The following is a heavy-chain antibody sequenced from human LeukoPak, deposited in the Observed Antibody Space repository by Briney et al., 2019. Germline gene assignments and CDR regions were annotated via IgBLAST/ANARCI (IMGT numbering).Heavy chain of an antibody. V-gene: IGHV3-66*01. CDR1: GFTVSSNY. Sequence: GGSLRLSCAASGFTVSSNYMSWVRQAPGKGLEWVSVIYSGGSTYYADSVKGRFTISRDNSKNTPYLQMKSLRAEDTAVYYCARVKDSGPDDYWGQGTLVTVSS. CDR2: IYSGGST. CDR3: ARVKDSGPDDY. D-gene: IGHD3-10*01. J-gene: IGHJ4*02.